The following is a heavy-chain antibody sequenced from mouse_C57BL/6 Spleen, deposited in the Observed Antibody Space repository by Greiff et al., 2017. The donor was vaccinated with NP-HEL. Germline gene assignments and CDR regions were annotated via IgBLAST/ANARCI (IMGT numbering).Heavy chain of an antibody. J-gene: IGHJ3*01. D-gene: IGHD2-5*01. CDR2: ISSGGSYT. V-gene: IGHV5-6*01. CDR3: ARRDSNFFAY. Sequence: EVQGVESGGDLVKPGGSLKLSCAASGFTFSSYGMSWVRQTPDKRLEWVATISSGGSYTYYPDSVKGRFTISRDNTKNTLYLQMSSLKSEDTAMYYCARRDSNFFAYWGQGTLVTVSA. CDR1: GFTFSSYG.